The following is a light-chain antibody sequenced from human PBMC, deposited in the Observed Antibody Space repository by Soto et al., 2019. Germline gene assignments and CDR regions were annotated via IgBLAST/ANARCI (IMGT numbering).Light chain of an antibody. V-gene: IGKV2D-29*01. CDR3: MQNIDLPPT. CDR2: EVS. J-gene: IGKJ2*01. CDR1: QTARHSDGRTY. Sequence: DIVMTQIPLSLSVTPGRAASISCKSSQTARHSDGRTYLYWYRQKPGQPPHLLIYEVSNRFSGVPERFSGSGAGTDFTLNISRGEADDVGVYYCMQNIDLPPTFGQGTKLEIK.